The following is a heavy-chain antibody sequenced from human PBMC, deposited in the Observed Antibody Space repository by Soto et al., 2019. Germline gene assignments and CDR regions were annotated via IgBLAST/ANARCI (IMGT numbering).Heavy chain of an antibody. Sequence: GGSLRLSCAASGFTFSSYAMSWVRQAPGKGLEWVSAISGSGGSTYYADSVKGRFTISRDNSKNTLYLQMNSLRAEDTAVYYCAKDPMGYYYGSGSSNWFDPWGQGTLVTVSS. CDR2: ISGSGGST. CDR1: GFTFSSYA. J-gene: IGHJ5*02. CDR3: AKDPMGYYYGSGSSNWFDP. V-gene: IGHV3-23*01. D-gene: IGHD3-10*01.